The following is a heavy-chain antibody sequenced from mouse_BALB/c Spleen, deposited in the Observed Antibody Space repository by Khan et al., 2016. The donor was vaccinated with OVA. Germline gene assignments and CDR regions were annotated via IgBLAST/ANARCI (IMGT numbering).Heavy chain of an antibody. D-gene: IGHD1-1*01. J-gene: IGHJ4*01. CDR2: ISYSGST. V-gene: IGHV3-2*02. CDR3: ARGNYYWYAMDY. Sequence: EVQLQESGPGLVKPSQSLSLTCTVTGYSITSNYAWNWIRQFPGNKLEWMGYISYSGSTNYNPSLKSRISITRDTSKNQFFLQLNSVSTEDTATEYCARGNYYWYAMDYWGQGTSITVSS. CDR1: GYSITSNYA.